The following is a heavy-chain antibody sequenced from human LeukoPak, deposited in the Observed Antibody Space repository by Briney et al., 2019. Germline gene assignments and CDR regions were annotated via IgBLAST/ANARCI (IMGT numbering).Heavy chain of an antibody. D-gene: IGHD4-17*01. CDR2: INTDNGNT. V-gene: IGHV1-3*03. CDR1: GYTFTRYA. J-gene: IGHJ4*02. Sequence: ASVKVSCKASGYTFTRYAMQWVRQAPGQRPEWMGWINTDNGNTKYSREFQGRVTFTRDTSASTVYLDLSSLRSDDMAVYYCARGTGVYGDYRSFTFDYWGQGTLVTVSS. CDR3: ARGTGVYGDYRSFTFDY.